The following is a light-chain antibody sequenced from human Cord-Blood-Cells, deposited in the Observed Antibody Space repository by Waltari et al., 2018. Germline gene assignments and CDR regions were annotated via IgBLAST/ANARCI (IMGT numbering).Light chain of an antibody. J-gene: IGKJ5*01. Sequence: ETVLTPSPATLPLSPGERPTLSCSASQSVSSYLAWHQQKPGQAPRLLIYDASNRATGIPGRFSGSGSGTDFTLTISSLEPEDFAVYYCQQRSNWITFGQGTRLEIK. CDR1: QSVSSY. CDR2: DAS. V-gene: IGKV3-11*01. CDR3: QQRSNWIT.